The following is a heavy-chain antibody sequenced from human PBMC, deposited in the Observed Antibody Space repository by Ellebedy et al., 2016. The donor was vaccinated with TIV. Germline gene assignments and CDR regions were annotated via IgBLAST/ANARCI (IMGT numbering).Heavy chain of an antibody. D-gene: IGHD2-2*01. CDR2: ISYDGSNT. CDR3: AKGPPMYFDY. J-gene: IGHJ4*02. V-gene: IGHV3-30*18. Sequence: PGGSLRLSCAASGFTFSRYGLHWARQAPGKGLEWVAVISYDGSNTYYADSVKGRFTISRDKSKNTLYLQMNSLRAEDTAVYDCAKGPPMYFDYWGQGTLVTVSS. CDR1: GFTFSRYG.